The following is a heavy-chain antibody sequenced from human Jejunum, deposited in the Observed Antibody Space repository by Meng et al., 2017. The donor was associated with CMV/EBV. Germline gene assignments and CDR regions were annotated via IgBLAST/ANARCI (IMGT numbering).Heavy chain of an antibody. CDR3: TRDPRACDY. CDR2: ISGSSTVT. CDR1: GFSFSDYY. V-gene: IGHV3-11*05. Sequence: VQVVESGGGLVQPGGSLRLSCKASGFSFSDYYMTWSRHTPGKGPEWLAYISGSSTVTNYADSVKGRFTISRDNVNNLLYLQMNSLRADDTAVYYCTRDPRACDYWGQGTLVTVSS. J-gene: IGHJ4*02.